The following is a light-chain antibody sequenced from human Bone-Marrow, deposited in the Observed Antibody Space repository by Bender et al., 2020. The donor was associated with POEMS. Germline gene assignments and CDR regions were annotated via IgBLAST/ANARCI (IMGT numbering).Light chain of an antibody. CDR3: CSYAGSSTFVV. J-gene: IGLJ3*02. CDR2: EVT. V-gene: IGLV2-23*02. Sequence: QSALTQPPSASGSPGQSVTISCTGTSSDVGNYNFVSWYQQHPGRAPKLIIFEVTKRPSGVSNRFSASKSGNTASLTISGLQAEDEADYHCCSYAGSSTFVVFGGGTKVTVL. CDR1: SSDVGNYNF.